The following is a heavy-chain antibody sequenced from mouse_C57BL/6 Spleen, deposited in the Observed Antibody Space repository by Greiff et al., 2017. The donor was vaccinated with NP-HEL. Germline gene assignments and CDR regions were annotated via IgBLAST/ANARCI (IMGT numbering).Heavy chain of an antibody. Sequence: VQLQQSGPELVKPGASVKISCKASGYAFSSSWMNWVKQRPGKGLEWIGRIYPGDGDTNYNGKFKGKATLTADKSSSPAYMQLSSLTSEDAAVYFCARGDYYGSFYAMDYWGQGTSVTVSS. CDR3: ARGDYYGSFYAMDY. CDR1: GYAFSSSW. V-gene: IGHV1-82*01. D-gene: IGHD1-1*01. J-gene: IGHJ4*01. CDR2: IYPGDGDT.